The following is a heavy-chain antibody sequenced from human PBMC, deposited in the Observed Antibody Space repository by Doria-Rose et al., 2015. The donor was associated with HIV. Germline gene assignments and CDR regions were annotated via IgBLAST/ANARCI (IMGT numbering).Heavy chain of an antibody. CDR1: GVSLSSPGMG. V-gene: IGHV2-26*01. Sequence: SGPVLVKPTETLTLTFTVSGVSLSSPGMGVSWIRQPPGKALEWLANSFPDDDRSYITSLKSRLTISRGTSNSQVFLTMTDMDPVDSATYYCARIKSSRWYHKYYFDSWGQGTLVIVSA. CDR2: SFPDDDR. CDR3: ARIKSSRWYHKYYFDS. D-gene: IGHD6-13*01. J-gene: IGHJ4*02.